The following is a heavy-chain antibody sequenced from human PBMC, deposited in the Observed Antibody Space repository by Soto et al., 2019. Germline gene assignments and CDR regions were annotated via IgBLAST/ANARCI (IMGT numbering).Heavy chain of an antibody. CDR2: ISGSGST. Sequence: GGSLRLSCAASGFTFSSYAMSWVRQAPGKGLEWVSAISGSGSTYYADSVKGRFTISRDNSKNTLYLQMNSLRAEDTAVYYCAKGKWELPEPGAFDYWGQGTLVTVSS. J-gene: IGHJ4*02. CDR3: AKGKWELPEPGAFDY. CDR1: GFTFSSYA. V-gene: IGHV3-23*01. D-gene: IGHD1-26*01.